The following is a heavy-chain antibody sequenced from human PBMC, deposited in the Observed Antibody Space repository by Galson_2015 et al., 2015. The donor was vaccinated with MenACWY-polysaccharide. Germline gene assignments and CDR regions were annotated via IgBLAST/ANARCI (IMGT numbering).Heavy chain of an antibody. CDR2: IYYSGST. J-gene: IGHJ6*02. CDR3: ARASPSPSMDV. CDR1: GGSISSYY. Sequence: SETLSLTCTVSGGSISSYYWSWIRQPPGKGLEWIGYIYYSGSTNYNPSLKSRVTISVDTSKNQFSLKLSSVTAADTAVYYCARASPSPSMDVWGQGTTVTVSS. V-gene: IGHV4-59*01.